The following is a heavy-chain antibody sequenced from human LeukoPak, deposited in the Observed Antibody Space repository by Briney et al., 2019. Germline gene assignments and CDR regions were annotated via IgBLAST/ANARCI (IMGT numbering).Heavy chain of an antibody. CDR3: TRGHDYGDRDY. CDR1: GFTFGDYA. CDR2: IRSKAYGGTT. Sequence: GGSLRLSCTASGFTFGDYAMSWFRQAPGKGLEWVGFIRSKAYGGTTEYAASVKGRFTISRDDSKSIAYLQMNSLKTEDTAAYYCTRGHDYGDRDYWGQGTLVTVSS. D-gene: IGHD4-17*01. V-gene: IGHV3-49*03. J-gene: IGHJ4*02.